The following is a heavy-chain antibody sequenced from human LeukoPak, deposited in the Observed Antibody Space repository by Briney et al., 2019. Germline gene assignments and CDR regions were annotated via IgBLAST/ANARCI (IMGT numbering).Heavy chain of an antibody. V-gene: IGHV3-7*02. CDR3: VSGYCSSTTCYRGAY. D-gene: IGHD2-2*03. J-gene: IGHJ4*02. CDR1: GFTFSSYW. CDR2: IKQDGSAT. Sequence: AGGSLRLSCAASGFTFSSYWMSWVRQAPGKGLEWVANIKQDGSATYYVDSLKGRFTISRDNAKNSLYLQMHSLRAEDTAVYYCVSGYCSSTTCYRGAYWGQGTLVTVSS.